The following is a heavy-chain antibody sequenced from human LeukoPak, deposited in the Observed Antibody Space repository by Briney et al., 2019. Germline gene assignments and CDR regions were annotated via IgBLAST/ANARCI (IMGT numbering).Heavy chain of an antibody. J-gene: IGHJ1*01. CDR2: IYHSGST. CDR1: GGSISSGGYY. D-gene: IGHD2-2*01. V-gene: IGHV4-30-2*01. Sequence: PSETLSLTCTVSGGSISSGGYYWSWIRQPPGKGLEWIGYIYHSGSTYYNPSLKSRVTISVDRSKNQFSLKLSSVTAADTAVYYCARWLSQDIVVVPAAMGYFQHWGQGTLVTVSS. CDR3: ARWLSQDIVVVPAAMGYFQH.